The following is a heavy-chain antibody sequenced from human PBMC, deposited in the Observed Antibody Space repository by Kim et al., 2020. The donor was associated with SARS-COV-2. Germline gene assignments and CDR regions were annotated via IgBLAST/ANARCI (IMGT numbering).Heavy chain of an antibody. D-gene: IGHD3-22*01. CDR2: ISWDGTAT. CDR1: GFTFDDYM. J-gene: IGHJ4*01. V-gene: IGHV3-43*01. CDR3: AKDSTYYSDSSGYRLYY. Sequence: GGSLRLSCAASGFTFDDYMMHWVRQVPGKGLEWVSLISWDGTATYYADSVKGRFIISRDNSKNPLYLQMNSLRIEDTALYYCAKDSTYYSDSSGYRLYY.